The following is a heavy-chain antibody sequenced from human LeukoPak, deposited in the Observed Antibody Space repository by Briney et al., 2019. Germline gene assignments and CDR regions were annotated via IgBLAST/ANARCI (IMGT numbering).Heavy chain of an antibody. CDR3: ARSITMVRGGISDYMDV. CDR2: IYSGGST. V-gene: IGHV3-66*01. Sequence: PGGSLRLSCAASGFTVSSNYMSWVRQAPGKGLEWVSVIYSGGSTYYADSVKGRFTISRDNSKNTLYLQMNSLRAEGTAVYYCARSITMVRGGISDYMDVWGKGTTVTISS. J-gene: IGHJ6*03. CDR1: GFTVSSNY. D-gene: IGHD3-10*01.